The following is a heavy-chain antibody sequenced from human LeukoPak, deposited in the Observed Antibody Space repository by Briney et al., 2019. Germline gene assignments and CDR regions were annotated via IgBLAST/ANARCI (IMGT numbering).Heavy chain of an antibody. Sequence: SETLSLTCTVPGGSISSSSYYWGWIRQPPGKGLEWIGTIYYSGSTYYNPSLKSRVTISVDTSKNQFSLKLSSVTAADTAVYYCAREVPIVRGLRWDYWGQGTLVTVSS. CDR2: IYYSGST. V-gene: IGHV4-39*07. CDR3: AREVPIVRGLRWDY. J-gene: IGHJ4*02. CDR1: GGSISSSSYY. D-gene: IGHD3-10*01.